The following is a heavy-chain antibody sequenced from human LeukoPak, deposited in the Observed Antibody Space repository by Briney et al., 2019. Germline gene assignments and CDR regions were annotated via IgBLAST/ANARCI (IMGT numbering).Heavy chain of an antibody. CDR1: GFTFSSYG. J-gene: IGHJ4*02. D-gene: IGHD3-22*01. CDR3: AREMGDSSGYYPIDY. Sequence: PGGSLRLSCAVSGFTFSSYGTHWVRQAPGKGLEYVSAINSNGGGTYYANSVKGRFTISRDNSKNTLYLQMGSLRTEDMAVYYCAREMGDSSGYYPIDYWGQGSLVTVSS. V-gene: IGHV3-64*01. CDR2: INSNGGGT.